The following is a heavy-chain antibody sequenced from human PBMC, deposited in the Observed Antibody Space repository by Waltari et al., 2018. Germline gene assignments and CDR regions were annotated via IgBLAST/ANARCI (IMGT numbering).Heavy chain of an antibody. V-gene: IGHV1-2*02. CDR3: ARDRGVGATSDAFDV. CDR1: GSSFTDNY. Sequence: QVQLVQSGAEVKKSGASVKVSCKASGSSFTDNYIHWVRPAPGQGIEWMGGINPKSGCTKYAQKCQGRGTMTGDTSISTAYMEVSRLRSDDTAVYYCARDRGVGATSDAFDVWGQGTMVAVSS. CDR2: INPKSGCT. D-gene: IGHD1-26*01. J-gene: IGHJ3*01.